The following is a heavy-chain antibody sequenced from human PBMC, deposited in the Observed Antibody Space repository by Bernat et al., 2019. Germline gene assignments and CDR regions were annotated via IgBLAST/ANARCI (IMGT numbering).Heavy chain of an antibody. J-gene: IGHJ6*02. V-gene: IGHV3-23*01. CDR2: ISGSGGST. CDR1: GFTFSSYA. D-gene: IGHD6-19*01. Sequence: EVQLLESGGGLVQPGGSLRLSCAASGFTFSSYAMSWVRQAPGKVLEWVSAISGSGGSTYYADSVKGRFTISRDNSKNTLYLQMNSLRAEDTAVYYCAKDSADSSGWYTTLYYYGMDVWGQGTTVTVSS. CDR3: AKDSADSSGWYTTLYYYGMDV.